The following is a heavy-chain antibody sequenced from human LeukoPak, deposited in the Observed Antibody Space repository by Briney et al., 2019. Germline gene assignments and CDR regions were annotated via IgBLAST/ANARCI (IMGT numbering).Heavy chain of an antibody. CDR2: ISYSGST. D-gene: IGHD6-6*01. CDR1: GGSINSQY. V-gene: IGHV4-59*11. CDR3: ARDISEYSSSHSHFDP. J-gene: IGHJ5*02. Sequence: PSETLSLTCTVSGGSINSQYWSWIRQPPGKGLEWIGYISYSGSTSYNPSLKSRVTISVDTSQNQFSMRLRSVTAADTAVYYCARDISEYSSSHSHFDPWGQGTLVTVSS.